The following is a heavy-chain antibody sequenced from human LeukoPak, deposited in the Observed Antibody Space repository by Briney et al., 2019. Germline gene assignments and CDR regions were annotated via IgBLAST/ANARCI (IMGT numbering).Heavy chain of an antibody. CDR2: ISSSSSYI. V-gene: IGHV3-21*01. CDR1: EFTFSSYS. J-gene: IGHJ3*02. Sequence: GSLRLSCAASEFTFSSYSMNWVRQAPGKGVEWVSSISSSSSYIYYADSVKGRFTISRDNAKNSLYLQMNSLRAEDTAVYYCARAYCSSTSCYTPDAFDIWGQGTMVTVSS. D-gene: IGHD2-2*02. CDR3: ARAYCSSTSCYTPDAFDI.